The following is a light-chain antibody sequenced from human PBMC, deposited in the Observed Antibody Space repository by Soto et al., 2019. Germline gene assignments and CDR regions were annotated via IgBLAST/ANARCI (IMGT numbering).Light chain of an antibody. CDR1: QSVSTY. V-gene: IGKV3-20*01. J-gene: IGKJ5*01. CDR3: QYYGNSRIT. Sequence: EIVLTQSPATLSLSPGERATLSCRASQSVSTYLAWYQQKPGQAPRLLIYAASSGATGIPDRFSGSGSGTDFTLTINRLEPEDFVVYYCQYYGNSRITVGQGTRLEI. CDR2: AAS.